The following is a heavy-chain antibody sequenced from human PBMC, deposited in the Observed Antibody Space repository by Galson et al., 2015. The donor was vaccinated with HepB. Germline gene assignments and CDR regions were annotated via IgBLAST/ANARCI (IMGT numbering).Heavy chain of an antibody. D-gene: IGHD1-26*01. CDR1: GYDFKSKYW. V-gene: IGHV5-51*03. J-gene: IGHJ4*02. Sequence: QSGAEVKKPGESLKISCQGSGYDFKSKYWIAWVRQLPGKGLEWMGIIYPGDSDTRYSPSFRGQVTISADKSISTAYLQWDSLKSSDTAIYYCARPRGNYYISPFDLWGQGTLVTVSS. CDR3: ARPRGNYYISPFDL. CDR2: IYPGDSDT.